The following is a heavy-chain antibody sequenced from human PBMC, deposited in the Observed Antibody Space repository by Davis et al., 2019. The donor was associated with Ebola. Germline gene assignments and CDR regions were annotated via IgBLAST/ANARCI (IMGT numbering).Heavy chain of an antibody. Sequence: SETLSLTCTVSGGSISSYYWSWIRQPPGKGLEWIGYVYYGGKTNYNASLKSRVTISLDTSKNQFSLNLRSVTAADTAVYYCARITSDSSAWYFYGMDVWGKGATVTVSS. D-gene: IGHD6-19*01. CDR2: VYYGGKT. CDR1: GGSISSYY. V-gene: IGHV4-59*01. J-gene: IGHJ6*04. CDR3: ARITSDSSAWYFYGMDV.